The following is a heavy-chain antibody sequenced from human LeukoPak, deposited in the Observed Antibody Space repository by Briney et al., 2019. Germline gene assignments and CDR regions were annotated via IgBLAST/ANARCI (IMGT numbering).Heavy chain of an antibody. V-gene: IGHV4-34*01. CDR2: INHSGST. D-gene: IGHD5-12*01. CDR1: GGSFSGYY. Sequence: SETLSLTCAVYGGSFSGYYWSWIRQPPGKGLEWIGEINHSGSTNYNPSLKSRVTISVDTSKNQFSLKLSSVTAADTAVYYCARGTLVNVYIVASSGSGWFDPWGQGTLVTVSS. J-gene: IGHJ5*02. CDR3: ARGTLVNVYIVASSGSGWFDP.